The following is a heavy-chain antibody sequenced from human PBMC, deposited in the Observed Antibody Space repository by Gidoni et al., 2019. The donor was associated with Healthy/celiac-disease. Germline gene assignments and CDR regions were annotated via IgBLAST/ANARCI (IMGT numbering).Heavy chain of an antibody. CDR1: GGSFSGYY. J-gene: IGHJ3*02. CDR3: ARVRRAPKYVTMIVVASDAFDI. CDR2: INHSGST. V-gene: IGHV4-34*01. D-gene: IGHD3-22*01. Sequence: QVQLQQSGAGLLKPSETLSLTCAVYGGSFSGYYWSWIRQPQGKGLEWIGEINHSGSTNYNPSLKSRVTISVDTSKNQFSLKLSSVTAADTAVYYCARVRRAPKYVTMIVVASDAFDIWGQGTMVTVSS.